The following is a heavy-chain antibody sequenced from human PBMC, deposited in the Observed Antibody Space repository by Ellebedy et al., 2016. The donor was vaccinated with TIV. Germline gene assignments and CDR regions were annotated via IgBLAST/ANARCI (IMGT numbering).Heavy chain of an antibody. V-gene: IGHV3-23*01. J-gene: IGHJ6*03. CDR1: GFTFSSYA. Sequence: GESLKISXAASGFTFSSYAMSWVRQAPGKGLEWVSAISGSGGSTYYADSVKGRFTISRDNSKNTLYLQMNSLRAEDTAVYYSAKDLTTGYYYYYYMDVWGKGTTVTVSS. CDR2: ISGSGGST. CDR3: AKDLTTGYYYYYYMDV. D-gene: IGHD4-17*01.